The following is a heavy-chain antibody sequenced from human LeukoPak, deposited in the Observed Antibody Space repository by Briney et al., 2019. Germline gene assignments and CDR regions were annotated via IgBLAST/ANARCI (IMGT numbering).Heavy chain of an antibody. Sequence: ASVKVSCKASGYTFTSYAISWVRQAPGQGLEWMGGIIPIFGTANYAQKFQGRVTITADESTSTAYMELSSLRSEDTAVYYCARDRVVPRGYYYYYYMDVWGKGTTVTISS. CDR3: ARDRVVPRGYYYYYYMDV. J-gene: IGHJ6*03. V-gene: IGHV1-69*13. CDR2: IIPIFGTA. D-gene: IGHD3-10*02. CDR1: GYTFTSYA.